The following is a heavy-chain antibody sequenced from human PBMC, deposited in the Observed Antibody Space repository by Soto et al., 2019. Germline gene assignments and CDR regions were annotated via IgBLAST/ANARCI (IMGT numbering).Heavy chain of an antibody. CDR3: XXXXXXXXXXXXXMDV. V-gene: IGHV3-74*01. J-gene: IGHJ6*02. Sequence: EVQLVESGGRLVQPGGSLTLSCAASGFSFGRYWMHWLXXXXXXXXXXXSRINGDGSLIDYADSVKGRFTISRDNARXXXXXXXXXXXXXXXXXXXXXXXXXXXXXXXXXMDVWGQGTTVSVSS. CDR2: INGDGSLI. CDR1: GFSFGRYW.